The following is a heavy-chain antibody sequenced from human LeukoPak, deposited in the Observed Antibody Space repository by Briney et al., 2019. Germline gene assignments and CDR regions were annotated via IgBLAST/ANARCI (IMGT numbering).Heavy chain of an antibody. CDR1: GFPFSGYS. CDR3: AKGGPHYGSGSYYAFDY. J-gene: IGHJ4*02. D-gene: IGHD3-10*01. CDR2: ISGSSSII. Sequence: GGSLRLSCAASGFPFSGYSMNWVRQAPGKGLEWVSYISGSSSIIYYADSVKGRFTISRDNAKNSLYLQMNSLRAEDTAVYYCAKGGPHYGSGSYYAFDYWGQGTLVTVSS. V-gene: IGHV3-48*04.